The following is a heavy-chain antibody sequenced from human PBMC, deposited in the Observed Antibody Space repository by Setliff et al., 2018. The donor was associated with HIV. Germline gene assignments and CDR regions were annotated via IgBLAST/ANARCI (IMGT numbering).Heavy chain of an antibody. V-gene: IGHV4-38-2*01. CDR1: RHSISNGYY. Sequence: ETLSLTCSVFRHSISNGYYWGWIRQPPGKGLEWIGSIYHSGSAYYNPSLESRVTILVDTSKNHFSLNLSSVTAADTAVYYCAISNFWSGYSTSPPDYFDYWGQGMLVTVSS. D-gene: IGHD3-3*01. CDR2: IYHSGSA. J-gene: IGHJ4*02. CDR3: AISNFWSGYSTSPPDYFDY.